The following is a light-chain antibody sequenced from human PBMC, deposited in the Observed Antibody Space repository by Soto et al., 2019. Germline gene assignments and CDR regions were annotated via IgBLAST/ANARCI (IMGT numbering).Light chain of an antibody. V-gene: IGKV3-20*01. CDR1: QSISSSY. CDR2: GAS. CDR3: QQYVNSLYT. Sequence: EIVGTQSPGTLSLSPGERATLSCRASQSISSSYLAWYQQKPGQAPRLLIYGASNRATGIPDRFSGSGSGTDFTLTISRLEPEDFAVYYCQQYVNSLYTFGQGTKLEIK. J-gene: IGKJ2*01.